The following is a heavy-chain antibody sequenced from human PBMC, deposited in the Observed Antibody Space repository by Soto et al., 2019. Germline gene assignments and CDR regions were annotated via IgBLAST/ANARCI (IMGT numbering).Heavy chain of an antibody. CDR2: ISWNSGTI. CDR1: GFTFDDYA. J-gene: IGHJ4*02. Sequence: EVQLVESGGGLVQPGRSLRLSCAASGFTFDDYAMHCVRQAPGKGLEWVSGISWNSGTIGYAASVRGRFTISRDNAKNSLYLQMNSLRAEDTALYYCAKDYDFWSGGFDYWGQGTLVTVSS. D-gene: IGHD3-3*01. V-gene: IGHV3-9*01. CDR3: AKDYDFWSGGFDY.